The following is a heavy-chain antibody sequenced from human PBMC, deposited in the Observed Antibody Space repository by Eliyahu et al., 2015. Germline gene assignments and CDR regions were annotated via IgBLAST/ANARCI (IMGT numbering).Heavy chain of an antibody. J-gene: IGHJ4*02. V-gene: IGHV3-23*01. D-gene: IGHD1-26*01. CDR3: AKERGTDSPLLFDY. Sequence: EVQLLESGGGLVQPGGSLRLSCAASGFIFSSYAMSWVRQAPGKGXEWVSAISGGEGTTYYADSMKGRFTISRDNAKNTLYLQMNNVRAEDTAVYYCAKERGTDSPLLFDYWGQGTLVTVSS. CDR1: GFIFSSYA. CDR2: ISGGEGTT.